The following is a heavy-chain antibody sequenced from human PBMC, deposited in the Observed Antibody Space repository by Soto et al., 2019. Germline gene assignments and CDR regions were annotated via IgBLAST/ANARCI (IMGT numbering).Heavy chain of an antibody. CDR1: GYSFSSYW. CDR2: IYPSDSDT. D-gene: IGHD1-26*01. Sequence: EVQLVQSGAEVKKPGESLKISCKGSGYSFSSYWIGWVRQMSGEGLEWMGIIYPSDSDTRYSPSFQGQVTISADKSIYPASLQWSSLKASDTAMYYCARGQVDTRLFDYWGQGTPVTVSS. V-gene: IGHV5-51*03. CDR3: ARGQVDTRLFDY. J-gene: IGHJ4*02.